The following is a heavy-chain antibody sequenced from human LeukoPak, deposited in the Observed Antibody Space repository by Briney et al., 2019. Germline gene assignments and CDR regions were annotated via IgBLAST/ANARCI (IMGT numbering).Heavy chain of an antibody. D-gene: IGHD2-2*01. CDR2: INHSGST. J-gene: IGHJ6*03. Sequence: RSETLSLTCAVYGGSFSGYYSSWIRQPPGKGLEWIGEINHSGSTNYNPSLKSRVTISVDTSKNQFSLKLSSVTAADTAVYYCARGRHCSSTSCYYYYYMDVWGKGTTVTVSS. CDR1: GGSFSGYY. CDR3: ARGRHCSSTSCYYYYYMDV. V-gene: IGHV4-34*01.